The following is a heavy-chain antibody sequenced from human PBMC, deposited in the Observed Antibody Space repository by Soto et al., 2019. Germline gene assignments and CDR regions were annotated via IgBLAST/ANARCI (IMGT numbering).Heavy chain of an antibody. D-gene: IGHD3-3*01. CDR3: ARGSSKQGFLEWLFSHYFDY. Sequence: PSETLSLTCAVYGGSFSGYYWSWIRQPPGKGLEWIGEINHSGSTNYNPSLKSRVTISVDTSKNQFSLKLNSVTAADTAVYYFARGSSKQGFLEWLFSHYFDYWGQGTLVTVSS. V-gene: IGHV4-34*01. J-gene: IGHJ4*02. CDR1: GGSFSGYY. CDR2: INHSGST.